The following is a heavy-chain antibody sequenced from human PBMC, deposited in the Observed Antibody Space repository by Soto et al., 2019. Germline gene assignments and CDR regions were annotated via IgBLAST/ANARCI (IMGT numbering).Heavy chain of an antibody. Sequence: NPSETLSLTCTVSGGSISSYYWSWIRQPPGKGLEWIAYIYYSGITNYNPSLKSRVTISVDTSRSQFALKLNSVTAADTAIYYCARLLAGRHFDSWGQGTLVTVSS. CDR3: ARLLAGRHFDS. CDR1: GGSISSYY. D-gene: IGHD3-9*01. J-gene: IGHJ4*02. CDR2: IYYSGIT. V-gene: IGHV4-59*01.